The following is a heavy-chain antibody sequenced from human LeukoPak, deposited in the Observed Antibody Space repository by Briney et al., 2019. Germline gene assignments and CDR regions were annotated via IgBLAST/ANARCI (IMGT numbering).Heavy chain of an antibody. V-gene: IGHV3-7*04. D-gene: IGHD3-10*01. Sequence: GGSLRLSCAVSGVIFPSYWMTWVRQAPARGREWVANIKQDGSDKYYVDSVKGRFTISRDNAKNSVYLQMNSLRAEDTAVYYCARRHHFGFLDSWGQGTLVTVSA. CDR1: GVIFPSYW. J-gene: IGHJ4*02. CDR3: ARRHHFGFLDS. CDR2: IKQDGSDK.